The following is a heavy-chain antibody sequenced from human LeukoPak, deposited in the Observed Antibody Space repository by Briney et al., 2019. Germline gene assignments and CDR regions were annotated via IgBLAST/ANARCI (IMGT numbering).Heavy chain of an antibody. J-gene: IGHJ4*02. CDR1: GFIFSTYG. Sequence: GGSVRLSCAASGFIFSTYGMHWVRQAPGKGLEWVAFIQFDGSNEYYADSVKGRFTISRDNSKNTLYLQMNSLRAEDTSVYYCAKDQQLQPFHYWGQGTLVTVSS. CDR3: AKDQQLQPFHY. D-gene: IGHD2-2*01. V-gene: IGHV3-30*02. CDR2: IQFDGSNE.